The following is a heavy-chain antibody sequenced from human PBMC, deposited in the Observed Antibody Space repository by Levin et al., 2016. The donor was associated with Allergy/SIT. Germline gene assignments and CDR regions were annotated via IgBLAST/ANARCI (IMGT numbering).Heavy chain of an antibody. CDR1: GGSVSSGSYY. D-gene: IGHD1-1*01. J-gene: IGHJ5*02. V-gene: IGHV4-61*01. CDR2: IYYSGST. CDR3: ASTTGTLPYNWFDP. Sequence: SETLSLTCTVSGGSVSSGSYYWSWIRQPPGKGLEWIGYIYYSGSTNYNPSLKSRVTISVDTSKNQFSLKLSSVTAADTAVYYCASTTGTLPYNWFDPWGQGTLVTVSS.